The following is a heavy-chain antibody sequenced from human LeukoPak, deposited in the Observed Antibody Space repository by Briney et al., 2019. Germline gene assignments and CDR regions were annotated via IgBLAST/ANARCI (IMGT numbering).Heavy chain of an antibody. CDR3: AKEGRWLQSPADAFDI. CDR2: ISGSGGST. D-gene: IGHD5-24*01. Sequence: PGGSLRLSCAASGFTVSSNYMSWVRQAPGKGLEWVSAISGSGGSTYYADSVKGRFTISRDNSKSTLYLQMNSLRAEDTAVYYCAKEGRWLQSPADAFDIWGQGTMVTVSS. J-gene: IGHJ3*02. V-gene: IGHV3-23*01. CDR1: GFTVSSNY.